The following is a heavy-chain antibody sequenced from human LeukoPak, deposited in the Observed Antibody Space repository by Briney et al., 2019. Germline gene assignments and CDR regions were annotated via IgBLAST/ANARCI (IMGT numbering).Heavy chain of an antibody. Sequence: GGSLRLSCAASGFSFSTNSMTWVRQAPGKGLEWISHITSSSRTAYHADSVKGRFTISRDNAKNSLYLQMNSLRDEDTAVYYCAGSRDGYNVFDYWGQGTLVTVSS. D-gene: IGHD5-24*01. CDR3: AGSRDGYNVFDY. V-gene: IGHV3-48*02. J-gene: IGHJ4*02. CDR1: GFSFSTNS. CDR2: ITSSSRTA.